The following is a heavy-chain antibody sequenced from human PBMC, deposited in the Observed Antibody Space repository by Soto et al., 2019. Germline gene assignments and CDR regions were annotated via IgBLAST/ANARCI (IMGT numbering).Heavy chain of an antibody. CDR3: AVMNEDFDWLSIDY. V-gene: IGHV1-69*02. J-gene: IGHJ4*02. CDR2: IIPILGIA. CDR1: GGTFSSYT. Sequence: QVQLVQSGAEVKKPGSSVKVSCKASGGTFSSYTISWVRQAPGQGLEWMGRIIPILGIANYAQKFQGRVTITADKSTSTAYMEVSSLRSEDTAVYYCAVMNEDFDWLSIDYWGQGTLVTVSS. D-gene: IGHD3-9*01.